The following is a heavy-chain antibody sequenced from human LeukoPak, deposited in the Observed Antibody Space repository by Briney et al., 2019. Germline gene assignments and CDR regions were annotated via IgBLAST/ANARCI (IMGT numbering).Heavy chain of an antibody. D-gene: IGHD6-13*01. Sequence: GASVKVSCKASGGTFRIYAINWGRQAPGQGLQWMGGIIPIFGTASYAQNFQGRVTITADESTSTAYMELTSLRFEDTAVYYCAREPQYSTTWLNWFDPWGQGTLVTVSS. CDR1: GGTFRIYA. J-gene: IGHJ5*02. V-gene: IGHV1-69*13. CDR2: IIPIFGTA. CDR3: AREPQYSTTWLNWFDP.